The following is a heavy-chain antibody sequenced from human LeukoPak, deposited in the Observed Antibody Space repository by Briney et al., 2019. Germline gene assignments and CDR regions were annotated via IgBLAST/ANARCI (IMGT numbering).Heavy chain of an antibody. CDR1: GGSISSYY. CDR3: AREGGDSSGWYGGYYFDY. CDR2: IYTSGST. D-gene: IGHD6-19*01. Sequence: SETLSLTRTVSGGSISSYYWCWIRQPAGKGLEWVGRIYTSGSTNYNPSLKSRVTMSVDTSKNQCSLKLSSVTAADTIVYYCAREGGDSSGWYGGYYFDYWGQGTLVTVSS. J-gene: IGHJ4*02. V-gene: IGHV4-4*07.